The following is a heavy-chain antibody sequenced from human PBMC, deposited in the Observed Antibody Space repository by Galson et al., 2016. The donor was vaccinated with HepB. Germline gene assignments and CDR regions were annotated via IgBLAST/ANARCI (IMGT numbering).Heavy chain of an antibody. D-gene: IGHD3-3*01. CDR1: GFTFSTYG. CDR3: AGSEGLLSDGLDV. V-gene: IGHV3-30*03. CDR2: ISNDGSDK. Sequence: SLRLSCAASGFTFSTYGMHWVRQAPGKGLEWVAVISNDGSDKYYADSVKGRFTISRDNSKNRLYLQMNSLRAADTAVYYCAGSEGLLSDGLDVWGQGTTVTVSS. J-gene: IGHJ6*02.